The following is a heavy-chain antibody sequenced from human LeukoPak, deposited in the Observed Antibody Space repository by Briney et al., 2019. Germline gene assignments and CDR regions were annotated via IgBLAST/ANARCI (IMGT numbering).Heavy chain of an antibody. CDR1: GYIFTSYW. Sequence: GESLKISCKGSGYIFTSYWIGWVRQMPGKGLEWMGIIYPGDSDTRYSPSFQGHVTISADKSISTAYLQWSSLRASDTAMYYCARHGDCSSTSCLKAGFDPWGQGTLVTVSS. D-gene: IGHD2-2*01. CDR3: ARHGDCSSTSCLKAGFDP. CDR2: IYPGDSDT. J-gene: IGHJ5*02. V-gene: IGHV5-51*01.